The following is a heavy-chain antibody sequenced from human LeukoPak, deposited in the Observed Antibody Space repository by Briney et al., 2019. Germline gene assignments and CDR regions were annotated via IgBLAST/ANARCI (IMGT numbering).Heavy chain of an antibody. V-gene: IGHV4-34*01. D-gene: IGHD3-9*01. J-gene: IGHJ5*02. CDR2: INHSGST. Sequence: SETLSLTCAVYGGSFSGYYWSWIRQPPGKGLEWIGEINHSGSTNYNPSLKSRVTISVDTSENQFSLKLSSVTAADTAVYYCATNYDILTGPHAKFDPWGQGTLVTVSS. CDR1: GGSFSGYY. CDR3: ATNYDILTGPHAKFDP.